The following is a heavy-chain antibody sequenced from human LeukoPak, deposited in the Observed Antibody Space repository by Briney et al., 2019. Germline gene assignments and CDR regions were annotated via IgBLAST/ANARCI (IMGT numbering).Heavy chain of an antibody. Sequence: PGGSLRLSCAASGFTFSVYALSWVRQVPGKGLEWVSTISVSGDNTYYAESVKGRFTISRDNSKNTLYLQMNSLRAEDTAVYYCAKGYYYGSGSYWGLIYWGQGTLVTVSS. CDR1: GFTFSVYA. CDR3: AKGYYYGSGSYWGLIY. CDR2: ISVSGDNT. V-gene: IGHV3-23*01. J-gene: IGHJ4*02. D-gene: IGHD3-10*01.